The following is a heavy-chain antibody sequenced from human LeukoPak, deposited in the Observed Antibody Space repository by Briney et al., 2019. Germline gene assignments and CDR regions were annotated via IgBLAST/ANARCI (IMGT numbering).Heavy chain of an antibody. Sequence: PSETLSLTCTVSGGSISNYYWSCIRQPAGKGLEWTGRIYSSGTTIYNPSPKSRVTMSVDTSKNQFSLKLSSVTAADTAVYFCASGSSGYDPWGQGTLVTVSS. J-gene: IGHJ5*02. CDR1: GGSISNYY. CDR2: IYSSGTT. CDR3: ASGSSGYDP. D-gene: IGHD5-12*01. V-gene: IGHV4-4*07.